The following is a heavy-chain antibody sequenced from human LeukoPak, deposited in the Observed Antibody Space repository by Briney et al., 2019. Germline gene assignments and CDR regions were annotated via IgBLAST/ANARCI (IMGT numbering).Heavy chain of an antibody. V-gene: IGHV3-23*01. CDR2: ISGSGGST. D-gene: IGHD2-15*01. J-gene: IGHJ5*02. Sequence: GGSLRLSCAASGFTLSSYAMSWVRQAPGKGLEWVSAISGSGGSTYYADSVKGRFTISRDNSKNTLYLQMNSLRAEDTAVYYCAKLGIVVVVAATTWFDPWGQGTLVTVSS. CDR1: GFTLSSYA. CDR3: AKLGIVVVVAATTWFDP.